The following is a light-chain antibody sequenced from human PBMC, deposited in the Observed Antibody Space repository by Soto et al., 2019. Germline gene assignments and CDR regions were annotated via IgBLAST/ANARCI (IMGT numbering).Light chain of an antibody. Sequence: DGQMTQPPSSVSASVTHRVTITFLASQGISSWLVWYQKKPGKAPNLLIYEASSLYSGIPSRFSGSGSPTDFTLTISSLQHEDFATDYCQQTNSLPGTFGGGTRV. J-gene: IGKJ4*01. CDR2: EAS. V-gene: IGKV1-12*01. CDR3: QQTNSLPGT. CDR1: QGISSW.